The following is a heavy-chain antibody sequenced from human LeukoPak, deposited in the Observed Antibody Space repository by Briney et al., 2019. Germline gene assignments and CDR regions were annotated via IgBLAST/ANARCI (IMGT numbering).Heavy chain of an antibody. J-gene: IGHJ5*02. Sequence: PSGTLSLTCAVSGVAISSSNWWSWVRQPPGKGLEWIGEIFHGGSTNYNPSLKSRVTISGDKSRNQFSLKLSSVTAADTAVYYCARGWVGSYSGVVRRFDPWGQGTLVTVSS. CDR2: IFHGGST. V-gene: IGHV4-4*02. CDR1: GVAISSSNW. D-gene: IGHD1-26*01. CDR3: ARGWVGSYSGVVRRFDP.